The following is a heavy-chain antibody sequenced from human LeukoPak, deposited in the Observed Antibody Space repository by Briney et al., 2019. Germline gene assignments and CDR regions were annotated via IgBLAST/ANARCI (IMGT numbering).Heavy chain of an antibody. CDR1: GFTFSSYW. V-gene: IGHV3-74*01. D-gene: IGHD5-18*01. J-gene: IGHJ4*02. CDR2: VNSDGSST. CDR3: ARDQNSYGYSGTDY. Sequence: QPGGSLRLSCAASGFTFSSYWMHWVRQAPGKGLVWVSRVNSDGSSTSYADSVKGRFTISRDNAKNSLYLQMNSLRAEDTAVYYCARDQNSYGYSGTDYWGQGTLVTVSS.